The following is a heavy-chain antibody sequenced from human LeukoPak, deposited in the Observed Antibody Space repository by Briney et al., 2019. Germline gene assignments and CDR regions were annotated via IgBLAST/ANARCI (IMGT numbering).Heavy chain of an antibody. D-gene: IGHD1-7*01. Sequence: SVKVSCKASGGTFISYAISWVRQAPGQGLEWMGGIIPIFGTANYAQKFQGRVTITADESTSTAYMELSSLRSEDTAVYYCARGKLRERAFDIWGQGTMVTVSS. J-gene: IGHJ3*02. V-gene: IGHV1-69*01. CDR3: ARGKLRERAFDI. CDR1: GGTFISYA. CDR2: IIPIFGTA.